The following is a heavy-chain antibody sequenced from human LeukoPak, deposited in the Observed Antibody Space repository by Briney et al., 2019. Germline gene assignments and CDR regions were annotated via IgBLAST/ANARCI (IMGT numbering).Heavy chain of an antibody. CDR3: ASYASGYNWLKA. Sequence: ASVKVSCKASGHTFTVYYIHWVRQAAGQGLEWMGWIHPGTGDTNYAQRFQGRVTVTRATSITTAYMELSSLKSDDTAVYYCASYASGYNWLKAWGQGTLVTVSS. V-gene: IGHV1-2*02. CDR1: GHTFTVYY. CDR2: IHPGTGDT. J-gene: IGHJ5*02. D-gene: IGHD3-10*01.